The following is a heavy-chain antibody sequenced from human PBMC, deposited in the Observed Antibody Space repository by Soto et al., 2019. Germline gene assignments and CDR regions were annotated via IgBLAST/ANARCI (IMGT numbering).Heavy chain of an antibody. CDR1: GGSFSGYY. CDR2: INHSGST. Sequence: TSETLSLTCAVYGGSFSGYYWSWIRQPPGKGLEWIGEINHSGSTNYNPSLKSRVTISVDTSKNQFSLKLSSVTAADTAVYYCARLPPQRTIFGVVIPVWGQGTTVTVSS. CDR3: ARLPPQRTIFGVVIPV. V-gene: IGHV4-34*01. J-gene: IGHJ6*02. D-gene: IGHD3-3*01.